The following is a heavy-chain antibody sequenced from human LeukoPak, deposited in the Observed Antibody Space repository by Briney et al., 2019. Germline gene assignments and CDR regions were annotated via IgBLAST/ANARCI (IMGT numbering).Heavy chain of an antibody. J-gene: IGHJ4*02. CDR2: INCNTGGT. CDR1: GYTFIGYY. D-gene: IGHD5-18*01. CDR3: ARVDGYIQLWSLDY. Sequence: ASVKVSCKASGYTFIGYYMHWVRQAPGQGLEWMGWINCNTGGTNYAQKFQGRVTMTRDTSTTTVYIELSSLRSDDTAVYYCARVDGYIQLWSLDYWGQGTLVTVSS. V-gene: IGHV1-2*02.